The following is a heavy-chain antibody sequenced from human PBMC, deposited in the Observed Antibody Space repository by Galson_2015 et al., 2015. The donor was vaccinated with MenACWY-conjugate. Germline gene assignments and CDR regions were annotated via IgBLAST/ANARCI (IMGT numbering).Heavy chain of an antibody. J-gene: IGHJ4*02. V-gene: IGHV3-23*01. CDR2: ITENGGNT. D-gene: IGHD6-13*01. CDR3: AKDGRRDSSTHPFDF. CDR1: GFTFSSYA. Sequence: SLRLSCAASGFTFSSYAMSWVRQAPGKGLEWVSAITENGGNTYYADSVKGRFTISRDNSKNTLYLQMNSLRAEDTAVYYCAKDGRRDSSTHPFDFWGPGTMVTVSS.